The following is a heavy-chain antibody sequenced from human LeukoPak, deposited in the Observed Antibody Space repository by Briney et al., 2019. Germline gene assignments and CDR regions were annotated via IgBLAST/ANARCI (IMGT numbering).Heavy chain of an antibody. V-gene: IGHV3-7*01. CDR2: IKQDGSEK. CDR1: GFTFSSYW. CDR3: ARFQKAAGTDWFDP. J-gene: IGHJ5*02. Sequence: GGSLRLSCAASGFTFSSYWMSWVRQAPGKGLEWVANIKQDGSEKYYVDSVKGRFTISRDNAKNSLYLQMNSLRAEDTAVYYCARFQKAAGTDWFDPWGQGTLVTVSS. D-gene: IGHD6-13*01.